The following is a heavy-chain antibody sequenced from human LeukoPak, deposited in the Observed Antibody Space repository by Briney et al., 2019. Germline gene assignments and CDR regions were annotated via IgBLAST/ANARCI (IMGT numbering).Heavy chain of an antibody. J-gene: IGHJ3*02. D-gene: IGHD5-18*01. Sequence: PGGSLRLSCAASGFTFNNYAMSWVRQAPGKGLEWVSGISSSGGNTYYADSVKGRFTISRDNARNSLFLQMNSLRAEDTAVYYCARDGGDNYGRDALDIWGQGTMVTVSS. CDR3: ARDGGDNYGRDALDI. CDR1: GFTFNNYA. CDR2: ISSSGGNT. V-gene: IGHV3-23*01.